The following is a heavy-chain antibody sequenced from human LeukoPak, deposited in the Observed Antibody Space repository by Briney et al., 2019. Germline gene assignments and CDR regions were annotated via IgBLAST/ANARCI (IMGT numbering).Heavy chain of an antibody. D-gene: IGHD2-21*02. J-gene: IGHJ4*02. Sequence: GGSLRLPCAASGFTVRSNYMSWVRQAPGKGLEWVSVIYSGGSTYYADSVKGRFTISRHNSKNTLYLQMNSLRAEDTAVYYCARSVTQYYFDYWGQGTLVTVSS. CDR2: IYSGGST. CDR1: GFTVRSNY. V-gene: IGHV3-53*04. CDR3: ARSVTQYYFDY.